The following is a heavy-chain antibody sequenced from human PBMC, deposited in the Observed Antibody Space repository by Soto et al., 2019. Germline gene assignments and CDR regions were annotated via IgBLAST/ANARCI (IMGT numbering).Heavy chain of an antibody. J-gene: IGHJ4*02. CDR3: ATMNGYFEY. CDR1: GFRFSSYS. D-gene: IGHD3-22*01. CDR2: ITATGDRT. Sequence: GGSLRLSCADSGFRFSSYSMSWVRQTPGKGLEWVAAITATGDRTYYADSVTGRFTISRDNSKKAYYLQMTSLRAEDTAMYYCATMNGYFEYWGQGTPVTVSS. V-gene: IGHV3-23*01.